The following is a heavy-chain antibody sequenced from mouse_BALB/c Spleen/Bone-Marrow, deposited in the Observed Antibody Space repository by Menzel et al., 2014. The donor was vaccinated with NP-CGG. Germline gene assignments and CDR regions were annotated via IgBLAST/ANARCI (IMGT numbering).Heavy chain of an antibody. CDR2: ISSGGSYT. V-gene: IGHV5-6*01. CDR3: ARHRDAMDY. CDR1: GSTFSSYG. J-gene: IGHJ4*01. Sequence: EVMLVESGGDLVKPGGSLKLSCAASGSTFSSYGMSWVRQTPDKRLEWVATISSGGSYTYYPDSVKGRFTISRDNAKNTLYLQMSSLKSEDTAMYYCARHRDAMDYWGQGTSVTVSS. D-gene: IGHD3-3*01.